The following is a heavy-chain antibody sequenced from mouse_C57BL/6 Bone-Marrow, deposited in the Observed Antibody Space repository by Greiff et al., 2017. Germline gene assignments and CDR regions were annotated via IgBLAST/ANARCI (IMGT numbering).Heavy chain of an antibody. CDR2: SRNKANDYTT. CDR1: GFTFSDFY. J-gene: IGHJ2*01. Sequence: EVTLVESGGGLVQSGRSLRLSCATSGFTFSDFYMEWVRQAPGKGLEWIAASRNKANDYTTEYSASVKGRFIVSRDTSQSILYLQMNALRAEDTAIYYCARDYYGLDYWGQGTTLTVSS. D-gene: IGHD1-1*01. V-gene: IGHV7-1*01. CDR3: ARDYYGLDY.